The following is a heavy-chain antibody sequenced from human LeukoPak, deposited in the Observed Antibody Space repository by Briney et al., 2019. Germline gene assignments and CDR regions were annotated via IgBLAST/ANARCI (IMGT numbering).Heavy chain of an antibody. V-gene: IGHV1-2*02. CDR2: INPDSGGT. D-gene: IGHD2-8*02. J-gene: IGHJ4*02. Sequence: HAASVKVSCKASGYTFTGHYMHWVRQAPGQGLEWMGWINPDSGGTKYAQKFQGRVTMTRDTSISTAYMELSSLTYDDTAVYYCARESLVGQEHFDYWGQGTLVTVSS. CDR1: GYTFTGHY. CDR3: ARESLVGQEHFDY.